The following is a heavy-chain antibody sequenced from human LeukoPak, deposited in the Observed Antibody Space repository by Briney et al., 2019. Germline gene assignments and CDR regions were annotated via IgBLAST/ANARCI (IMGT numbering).Heavy chain of an antibody. D-gene: IGHD6-19*01. CDR1: GYTFTCYG. Sequence: ASVKVSCKASGYTFTCYGISWVRQAPGQGLEWMGWISAYNGNTNYAQKIQGRVTMTTDTSTSTVYMELRSLRSDDTAVYYCARAGAVAGTQGVFDYWGQGTLVTVSS. J-gene: IGHJ4*02. V-gene: IGHV1-18*01. CDR3: ARAGAVAGTQGVFDY. CDR2: ISAYNGNT.